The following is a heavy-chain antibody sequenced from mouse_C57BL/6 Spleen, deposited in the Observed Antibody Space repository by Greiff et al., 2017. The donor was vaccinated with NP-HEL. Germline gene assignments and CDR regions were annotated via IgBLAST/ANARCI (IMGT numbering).Heavy chain of an antibody. Sequence: QVQLQQSGAELARPGASVKMSCKASGYTFTSYTMHWVKQRPEQGLEWIGYINPSSGYTKYNQKFQDKATLTADKSSSTAYIQLSSLTSEESVVYYCARWIDNSDYFDYWGQGTTLTVSS. CDR1: GYTFTSYT. CDR3: ARWIDNSDYFDY. J-gene: IGHJ2*01. V-gene: IGHV1-4*01. CDR2: INPSSGYT.